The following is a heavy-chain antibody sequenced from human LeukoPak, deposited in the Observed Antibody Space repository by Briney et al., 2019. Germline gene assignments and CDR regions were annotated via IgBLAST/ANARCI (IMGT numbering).Heavy chain of an antibody. CDR2: ISGSGSTI. D-gene: IGHD6-19*01. CDR1: GFTFSSCE. V-gene: IGHV3-48*03. J-gene: IGHJ4*02. Sequence: GGSLRLSCAASGFTFSSCEMNWVRQAPGKGLEWVSYISGSGSTIYYADSVKGRFTISRDNAKNSLYLLMNSLRAEDTAVYYCAREGYTDSSGWRLDYWGQGTPVTVSS. CDR3: AREGYTDSSGWRLDY.